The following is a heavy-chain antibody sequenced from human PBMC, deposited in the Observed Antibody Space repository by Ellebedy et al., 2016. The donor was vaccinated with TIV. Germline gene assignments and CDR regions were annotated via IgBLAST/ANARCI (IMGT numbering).Heavy chain of an antibody. V-gene: IGHV1-69*13. Sequence: AASVKVSCKASGGTFSSDAISWVRQAPGQGLEWMGGIIPLFGTANYAQKFQGRVTISADDSTSTAYVELSSLRSGDTAVYYCARVVNYYDSSGHDYYGMDVWGQGTTVTVSS. J-gene: IGHJ6*02. CDR1: GGTFSSDA. CDR2: IIPLFGTA. D-gene: IGHD3-22*01. CDR3: ARVVNYYDSSGHDYYGMDV.